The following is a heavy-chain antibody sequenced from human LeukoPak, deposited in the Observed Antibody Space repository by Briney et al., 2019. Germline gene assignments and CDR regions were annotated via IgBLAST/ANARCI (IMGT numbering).Heavy chain of an antibody. Sequence: GGSLRLSCAASGFTFSWYNMNWVRQAPGKGLEWVSSISSSSRYIYYADSVKGRFTISRDNAKNSLYLQINSLRAEDTAVYYCAKDSEYGYSGLYYFDHWGQGTLVTVSS. CDR1: GFTFSWYN. CDR3: AKDSEYGYSGLYYFDH. V-gene: IGHV3-21*06. CDR2: ISSSSRYI. J-gene: IGHJ4*02. D-gene: IGHD5-12*01.